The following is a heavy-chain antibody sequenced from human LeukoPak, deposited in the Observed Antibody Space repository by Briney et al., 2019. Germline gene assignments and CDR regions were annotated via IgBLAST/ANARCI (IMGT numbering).Heavy chain of an antibody. J-gene: IGHJ5*02. V-gene: IGHV4-61*01. CDR2: IYYSGST. CDR1: GGSISSSSYY. CDR3: ARDLSASGFDP. Sequence: PSETLSLTCTVSGGSISSSSYYWSWIRQPPGKGLEWIGYIYYSGSTNYNPSLKSRVTISVGTSKNQFSLKLSSVTAADTAVYYCARDLSASGFDPWGQGTLVTVSS.